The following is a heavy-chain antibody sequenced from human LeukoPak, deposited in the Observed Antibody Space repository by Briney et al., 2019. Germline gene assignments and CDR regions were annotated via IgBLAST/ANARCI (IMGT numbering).Heavy chain of an antibody. Sequence: SETLSLTCTVSGGSISSGSYYWSWIRQPAGKGLEWIGRIYTSGSTNYNPSLKSRVPISVDTSKNQLSLKLSSVTAADTAVYYCARGLWFGELFSAFDYWGQGTLVTVSS. V-gene: IGHV4-61*02. CDR2: IYTSGST. J-gene: IGHJ4*02. CDR3: ARGLWFGELFSAFDY. D-gene: IGHD3-10*01. CDR1: GGSISSGSYY.